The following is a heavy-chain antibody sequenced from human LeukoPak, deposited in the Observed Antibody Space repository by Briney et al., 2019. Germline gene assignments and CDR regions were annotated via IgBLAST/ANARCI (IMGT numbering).Heavy chain of an antibody. CDR3: ARNGRDGYNQNDY. Sequence: ASVKVSCKASGYTFTSYGISWVRQAPGQGLEWMGGIIPIFGTANYAQKFQGRVTITTDESTSTAYMELSSLRSEDTAVYYCARNGRDGYNQNDYWGQGTLVTVSS. J-gene: IGHJ4*02. CDR1: GYTFTSYG. D-gene: IGHD5-24*01. V-gene: IGHV1-69*05. CDR2: IIPIFGTA.